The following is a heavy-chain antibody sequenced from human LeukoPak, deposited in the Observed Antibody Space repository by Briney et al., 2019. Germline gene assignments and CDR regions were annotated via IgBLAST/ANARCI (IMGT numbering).Heavy chain of an antibody. D-gene: IGHD4-17*01. CDR2: INPNSGGT. CDR1: LYTFTGYY. V-gene: IGHV1-2*02. Sequence: ASVKVSCKASLYTFTGYYMHWVRQAPGQGLEWMGWINPNSGGTNYAQKFQGRVTMTRDTSISTAYMELSRLRSDDTAVYYCAGLMTTVTNFDYWGQGTLVTVSS. J-gene: IGHJ4*02. CDR3: AGLMTTVTNFDY.